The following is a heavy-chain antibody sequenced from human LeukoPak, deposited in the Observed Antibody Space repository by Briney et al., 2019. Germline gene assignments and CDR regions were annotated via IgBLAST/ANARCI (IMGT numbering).Heavy chain of an antibody. J-gene: IGHJ4*02. V-gene: IGHV1-2*02. Sequence: ASVKVSCKASRYTFTGYYIHWVRQAPGQGLEWMGWINPNSGGTNYAQKFRGRVTMTRDTSISTAYMELSRLRSDDTAVYYCARVHTTHSGRKFNFDYWGQGTLVTVSS. CDR1: RYTFTGYY. CDR3: ARVHTTHSGRKFNFDY. D-gene: IGHD1-26*01. CDR2: INPNSGGT.